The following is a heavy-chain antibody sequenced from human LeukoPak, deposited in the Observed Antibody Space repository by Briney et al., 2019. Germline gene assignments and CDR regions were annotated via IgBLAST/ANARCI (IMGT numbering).Heavy chain of an antibody. J-gene: IGHJ4*02. D-gene: IGHD3-9*01. CDR1: GFTFSRYW. CDR2: IKPDGSEK. Sequence: GGSLRLSCAASGFTFSRYWMTWVRQTPRKGLEWVANIKPDGSEKYYVDSVKGRFTISRDNAKNSLFLQMNSLRAEDTAVYYCARDHYNILTGYFSYWGQGTLVAVSS. CDR3: ARDHYNILTGYFSY. V-gene: IGHV3-7*01.